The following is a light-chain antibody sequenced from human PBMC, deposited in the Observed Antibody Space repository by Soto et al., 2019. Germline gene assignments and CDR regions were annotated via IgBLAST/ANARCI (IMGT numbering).Light chain of an antibody. V-gene: IGKV3-20*01. CDR2: GAS. CDR3: QEYGRSPPYN. J-gene: IGKJ2*01. CDR1: QSVSSNY. Sequence: EIVLTQSPGTLSLSPGERATLSCRASQSVSSNYLAWYQQRPGQAPRLLIYGASRRATGVPDRFSGSGSVTDFTSTISRLEPADVAVYYCQEYGRSPPYNFGQGTKLEIK.